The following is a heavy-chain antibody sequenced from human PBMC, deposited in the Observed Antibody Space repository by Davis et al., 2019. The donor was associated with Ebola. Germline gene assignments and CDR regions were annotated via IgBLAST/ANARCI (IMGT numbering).Heavy chain of an antibody. CDR3: ARNKKVVTANYFDY. CDR2: INAGNGNT. V-gene: IGHV1-3*01. J-gene: IGHJ4*02. Sequence: AASVKVSCKASGYTFTSYAMHWVRQAPGQRLEWMGWINAGNGNTKYSQKFQGRVTITRDTYASTAYMELSSLRSEDTAVYYCARNKKVVTANYFDYWGQGTLVTVSS. CDR1: GYTFTSYA. D-gene: IGHD2-21*02.